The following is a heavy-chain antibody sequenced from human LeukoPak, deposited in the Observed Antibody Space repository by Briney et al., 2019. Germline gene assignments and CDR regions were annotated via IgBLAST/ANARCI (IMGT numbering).Heavy chain of an antibody. CDR2: ISGSGGST. V-gene: IGHV3-23*01. D-gene: IGHD1-26*01. Sequence: GGSLRLSCAASGFTFSSYGMHWVRQAPGKGLEWVSAISGSGGSTYYADSVKGRFTISRDNSKNTLYLQMNSLRAEDTAVYYCAKVAVGSTTLRGPFDYWGQGTLVTVSS. CDR3: AKVAVGSTTLRGPFDY. CDR1: GFTFSSYG. J-gene: IGHJ4*02.